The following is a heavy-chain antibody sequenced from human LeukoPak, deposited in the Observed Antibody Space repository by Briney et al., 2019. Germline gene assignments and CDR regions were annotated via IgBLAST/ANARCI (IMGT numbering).Heavy chain of an antibody. J-gene: IGHJ3*02. CDR1: GGSISSGSYY. V-gene: IGHV4-61*02. CDR2: IYTSGST. D-gene: IGHD2-21*01. Sequence: TSETLSLTCTVSGGSISSGSYYWSWIRQPAGKGLEWIGRIYTSGSTNYNPSLKSRVTISVDTSKNQFSLKLSSVTAADTAVYYCARAFCGGDCYPPRDAFDIWGQGTMVTVSS. CDR3: ARAFCGGDCYPPRDAFDI.